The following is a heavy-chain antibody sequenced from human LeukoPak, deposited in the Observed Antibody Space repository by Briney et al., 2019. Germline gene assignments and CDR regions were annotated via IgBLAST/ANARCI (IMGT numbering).Heavy chain of an antibody. V-gene: IGHV3-30-3*02. J-gene: IGHJ6*02. CDR2: ISYDGSNK. CDR3: AKGRGGIPYYGVDV. CDR1: GLIFSSFA. D-gene: IGHD3-16*01. Sequence: GGSLRLSCTTSGLIFSSFAMHWVRQAPGKGLEWVAVISYDGSNKYHADSVKGRFTISRDNSKNTMYLQMSTLRPEDTAVYFCAKGRGGIPYYGVDVWGQGTTVTVSS.